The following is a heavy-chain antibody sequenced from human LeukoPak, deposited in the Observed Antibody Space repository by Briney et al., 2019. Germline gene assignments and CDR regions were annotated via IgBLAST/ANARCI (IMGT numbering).Heavy chain of an antibody. J-gene: IGHJ4*02. V-gene: IGHV1-18*01. CDR2: ISPYNGNT. CDR1: GYTFLHYD. Sequence: GASVKVSCKASGYTFLHYDFNWVRQAPGHGLEWVGWISPYNGNTKYKQRLQGRFTMSTDASTTTAYLEMTGLTSDDTAVYYCAREINGAFDYWGQGTVVTVSS. D-gene: IGHD3-10*01. CDR3: AREINGAFDY.